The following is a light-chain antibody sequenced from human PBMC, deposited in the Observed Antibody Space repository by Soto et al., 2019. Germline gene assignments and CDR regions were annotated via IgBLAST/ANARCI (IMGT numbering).Light chain of an antibody. J-gene: IGKJ2*01. V-gene: IGKV1-39*01. CDR3: QQSYSSPHT. CDR2: AAS. CDR1: QSIRTY. Sequence: DIQMTQSPSSLSASVGDRVTITCRASQSIRTYLNWYQQIPGKAPKLLIYAASSLQSGVPARFSGSGSGTHFTLTIGSLQPEDFATYYCQQSYSSPHTFGQGTKLEIK.